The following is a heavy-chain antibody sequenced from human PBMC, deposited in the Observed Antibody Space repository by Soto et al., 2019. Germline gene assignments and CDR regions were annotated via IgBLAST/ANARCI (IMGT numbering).Heavy chain of an antibody. V-gene: IGHV1-69*06. D-gene: IGHD6-13*01. Sequence: GASVKVSCKASGGTFSSYAISWVRQAPGQGLEWMGGIIPIFGTANYAQKFQGRVTIIADKSTSTAYMELSSLRSEDTAVYYCARTGYSSSWTGPYYYYYGMDVWVPETLLVTVSS. J-gene: IGHJ6*02. CDR1: GGTFSSYA. CDR2: IIPIFGTA. CDR3: ARTGYSSSWTGPYYYYYGMDV.